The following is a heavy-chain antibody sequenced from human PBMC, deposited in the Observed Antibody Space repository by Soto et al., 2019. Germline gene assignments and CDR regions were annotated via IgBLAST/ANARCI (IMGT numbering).Heavy chain of an antibody. CDR3: ARDRPGIVLMGSYLFDX. J-gene: IGHJ4*02. CDR1: GFTFSSYW. D-gene: IGHD2-8*01. CDR2: INQDGSEK. V-gene: IGHV3-7*03. Sequence: PGGSLRLSCAASGFTFSSYWMSWVRQAPGKGLEGVGNINQDGSEKYYVYSVKGRFTISRDNAKNSLYLQMNSRRAEDTAVYYCARDRPGIVLMGSYLFDXWGQGTLVTVSX.